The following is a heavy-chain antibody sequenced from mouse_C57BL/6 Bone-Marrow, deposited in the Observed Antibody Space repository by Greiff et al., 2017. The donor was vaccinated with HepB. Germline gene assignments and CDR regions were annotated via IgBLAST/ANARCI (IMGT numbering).Heavy chain of an antibody. D-gene: IGHD2-3*01. CDR2: IDPSDSYT. CDR1: GYTFTSYW. Sequence: QVQLQQPGAELVMPGASVKLSCKASGYTFTSYWMHWVKQRPGQGLEWIGEIDPSDSYTNYNQKFKGKSTLTVDKSSSTAYMQLSSLTSEDSAVYYCAQGAPDGYYEFAYWGQGTLVTVSA. V-gene: IGHV1-69*01. J-gene: IGHJ3*01. CDR3: AQGAPDGYYEFAY.